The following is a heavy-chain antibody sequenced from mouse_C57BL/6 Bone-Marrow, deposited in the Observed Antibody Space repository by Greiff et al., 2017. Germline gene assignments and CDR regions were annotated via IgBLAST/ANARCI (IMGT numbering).Heavy chain of an antibody. J-gene: IGHJ1*03. D-gene: IGHD2-10*01. CDR3: ARPYYGNYWYFDV. Sequence: QVQLQQPGAELVQPGASVKMSCKASGYTFPSYWITWVKQRPGQGLEWIGDIYPGSGSTNYNEKFKSKATLTVDTSTSTAYMQLSSLTAEDSAVYCCARPYYGNYWYFDVWGTGTTVTVSS. CDR2: IYPGSGST. CDR1: GYTFPSYW. V-gene: IGHV1-55*01.